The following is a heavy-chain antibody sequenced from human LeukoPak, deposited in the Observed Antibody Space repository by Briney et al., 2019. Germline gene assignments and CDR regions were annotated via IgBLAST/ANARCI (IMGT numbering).Heavy chain of an antibody. D-gene: IGHD2-15*01. CDR2: ISSSGSTI. CDR3: ARDLQGSFDY. V-gene: IGHV3-48*03. Sequence: GGSLRLSCAASGFTFSSYEMNWVRQAPGKGLEWVSYISSSGSTIYYADSVKGRCTISGDNAKNALYLQMNSLRAEDTAVYYCARDLQGSFDYWGQGTLVTVSS. J-gene: IGHJ4*02. CDR1: GFTFSSYE.